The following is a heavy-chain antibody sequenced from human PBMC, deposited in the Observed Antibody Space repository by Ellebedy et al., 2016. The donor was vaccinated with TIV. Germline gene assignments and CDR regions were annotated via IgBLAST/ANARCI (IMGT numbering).Heavy chain of an antibody. Sequence: ASVKVSCKASGYTFSTQGISWVRQAPGQGLEWMGWVSPYNGYAGYAQRFRDRVTMTADTSTSTAYMELNSLRSDDTAVHYCAREVYGDSLNWFDPWGQGTLVTVSS. CDR3: AREVYGDSLNWFDP. CDR2: VSPYNGYA. D-gene: IGHD4-17*01. V-gene: IGHV1-18*01. J-gene: IGHJ5*02. CDR1: GYTFSTQG.